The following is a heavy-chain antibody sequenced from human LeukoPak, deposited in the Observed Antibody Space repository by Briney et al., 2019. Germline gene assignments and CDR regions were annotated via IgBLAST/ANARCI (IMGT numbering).Heavy chain of an antibody. CDR2: INHSGST. V-gene: IGHV4-34*01. CDR3: ARLSSGVWFDP. J-gene: IGHJ5*02. D-gene: IGHD1-26*01. CDR1: GGSFSGYY. Sequence: SETLSLTCAVYGGSFSGYYWSWIRQPPGKGLEWIGEINHSGSTNYNPSLKSRVTISVDTSKNQFSLKLSSVTAADTAVYYCARLSSGVWFDPWGQGTLVTVSP.